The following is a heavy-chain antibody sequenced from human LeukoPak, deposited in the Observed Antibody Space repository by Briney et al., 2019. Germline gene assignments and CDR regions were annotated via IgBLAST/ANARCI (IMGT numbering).Heavy chain of an antibody. J-gene: IGHJ4*02. CDR2: ISGDGGST. D-gene: IGHD6-13*01. CDR3: AKDIGYGMAAAGTWLDY. V-gene: IGHV3-43*02. CDR1: GFTFDDYA. Sequence: GSLRLSCAASGFTFDDYAMHWVRQAPGKGLEWVSLISGDGGSTYYADSVKGRFTISRDNSKNSLYLQMNSLRSEDTALYYCAKDIGYGMAAAGTWLDYWGQGTLITVSS.